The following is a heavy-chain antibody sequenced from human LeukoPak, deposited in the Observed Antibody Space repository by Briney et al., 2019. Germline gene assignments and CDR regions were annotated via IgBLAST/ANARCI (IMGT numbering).Heavy chain of an antibody. CDR2: ISSSSSYI. CDR1: GFTFSSYS. J-gene: IGHJ4*02. V-gene: IGHV3-21*01. Sequence: PGGSLRLSCAASGFTFSSYSMNWVRQAPGKGLEWVSSISSSSSYIYYADSVKGRFTISRDNAKNSLYLQMNSLRAEDTAVYYCARDPKGDFWSGYFVDYWGQGTLVTVSS. D-gene: IGHD3-3*01. CDR3: ARDPKGDFWSGYFVDY.